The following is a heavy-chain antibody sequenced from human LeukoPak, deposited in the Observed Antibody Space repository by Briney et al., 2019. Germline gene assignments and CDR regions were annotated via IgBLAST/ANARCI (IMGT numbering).Heavy chain of an antibody. J-gene: IGHJ4*02. Sequence: MGXINPNSGGTNYAQKFQGRVTMTRDTSISTAYMELSRLRSDDTAVYYCARGAYDYVWGRPVDYWGQGTLGTVSS. CDR2: INPNSGGT. D-gene: IGHD3-16*01. V-gene: IGHV1-2*02. CDR3: ARGAYDYVWGRPVDY.